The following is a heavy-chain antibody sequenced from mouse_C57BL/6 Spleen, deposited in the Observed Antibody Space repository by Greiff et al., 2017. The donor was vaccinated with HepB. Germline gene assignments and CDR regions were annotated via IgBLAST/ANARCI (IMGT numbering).Heavy chain of an antibody. J-gene: IGHJ4*01. V-gene: IGHV5-12*01. CDR3: ARHPHYYGSSEGDAMDY. D-gene: IGHD1-1*01. Sequence: EVKLMESGGGLVQPGGSLKLSCAASGFTFSDYYMYWVRQTPEKRLEWVAYISNGGGSTYYPDTVKGRFTISRDNAKNTLYLQMSRLKSEDTAMYYCARHPHYYGSSEGDAMDYWGQGTSVTVSS. CDR2: ISNGGGST. CDR1: GFTFSDYY.